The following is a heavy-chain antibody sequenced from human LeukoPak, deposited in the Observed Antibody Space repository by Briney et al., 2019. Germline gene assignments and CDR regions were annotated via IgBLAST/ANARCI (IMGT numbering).Heavy chain of an antibody. CDR1: GGSISSGGYY. J-gene: IGHJ4*02. CDR3: ARGQVGLQGTYFDY. V-gene: IGHV4-31*03. D-gene: IGHD5-24*01. CDR2: IYYSGST. Sequence: SKTLSLTCTVSGGSISSGGYYWSWIRQHPGKGLEWIGYIYYSGSTYYNPSLKSRVTISVDTSKNQFSLKLSSVTAADTAVYYCARGQVGLQGTYFDYWGQGTLVTVSS.